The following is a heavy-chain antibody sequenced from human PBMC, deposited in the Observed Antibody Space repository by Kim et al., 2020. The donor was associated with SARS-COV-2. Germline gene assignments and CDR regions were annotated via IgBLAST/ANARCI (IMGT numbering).Heavy chain of an antibody. J-gene: IGHJ6*02. D-gene: IGHD6-19*01. Sequence: VKGRFTITRDNSKNTLYLQMNSLRAEDTAVYYCAKDRGSGDLYYYYGMDVWGQGTTVTVSS. V-gene: IGHV3-30*02. CDR3: AKDRGSGDLYYYYGMDV.